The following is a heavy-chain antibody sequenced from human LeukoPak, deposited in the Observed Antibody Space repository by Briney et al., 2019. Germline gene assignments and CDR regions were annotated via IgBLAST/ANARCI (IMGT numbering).Heavy chain of an antibody. J-gene: IGHJ4*02. V-gene: IGHV1-69*06. Sequence: GASVKVSCKASGGTFSSYAISWVRQAPGQGLEWMGGIIPIFGTANYAQKFQGRVTITADKSTSTAYMELSSLRSEDTAVYYCARGPPYCSGGSCYPSYYFDYWGQGTLVTVSS. CDR2: IIPIFGTA. D-gene: IGHD2-15*01. CDR3: ARGPPYCSGGSCYPSYYFDY. CDR1: GGTFSSYA.